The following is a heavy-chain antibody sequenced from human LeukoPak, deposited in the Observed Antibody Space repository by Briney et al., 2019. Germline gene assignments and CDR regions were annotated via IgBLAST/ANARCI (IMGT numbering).Heavy chain of an antibody. CDR2: ISSGGSTI. D-gene: IGHD2-2*01. CDR3: ASKGLGVVPAAIRGGYYFDY. Sequence: GGSLRLSCAASGFTFSSYSMNWVRQAPGKGLEWVSYISSGGSTIYYADSVKGRFTISRDNAKNSLYLQMNSLRAEDTAVYYCASKGLGVVPAAIRGGYYFDYWGQGTLVTVSS. J-gene: IGHJ4*02. CDR1: GFTFSSYS. V-gene: IGHV3-48*01.